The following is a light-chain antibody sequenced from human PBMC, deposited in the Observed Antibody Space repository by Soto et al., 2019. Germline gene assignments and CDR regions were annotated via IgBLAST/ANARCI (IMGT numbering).Light chain of an antibody. V-gene: IGLV2-23*01. CDR3: CSYACRSLWDVV. J-gene: IGLJ2*01. CDR2: EGF. Sequence: QSVLTQPASLSGSPGQSITISCTGTSSDVGGSGLVSWYQFHPGKAPKLLIFEGFKRPSGISNRFSGSKSGSTASLTISGLQAEDEADYYCCSYACRSLWDVVFGGGTMVTVL. CDR1: SSDVGGSGL.